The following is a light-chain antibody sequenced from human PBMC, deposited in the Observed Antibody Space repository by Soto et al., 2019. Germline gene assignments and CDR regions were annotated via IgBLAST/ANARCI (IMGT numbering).Light chain of an antibody. Sequence: DIQMTQSPSTLSGSVGDRVTITCRASQTISSWLAWYQQKPGKAPKLLIYKASTVKSGVPSRFSGSGSGTEFTLTSSRLQADDFATYYCQHDNSYSEAFGQGTKVELK. CDR1: QTISSW. J-gene: IGKJ1*01. CDR3: QHDNSYSEA. V-gene: IGKV1-5*03. CDR2: KAS.